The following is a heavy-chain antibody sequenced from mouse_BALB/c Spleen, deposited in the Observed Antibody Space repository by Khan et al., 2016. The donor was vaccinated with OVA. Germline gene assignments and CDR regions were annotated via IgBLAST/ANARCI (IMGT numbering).Heavy chain of an antibody. D-gene: IGHD3-1*01. V-gene: IGHV1-4*01. CDR2: IIPSNDYT. CDR1: GYTFTTYT. J-gene: IGHJ3*01. CDR3: ARTEQLGLRGGLTY. Sequence: VQLQESGAELARPGASVKMSCTTSGYTFTTYTLHWVKQRPGRSLEWIVYIIPSNDYTNYNQNFKDQSTLTADKSSSTAYMQLISLTPEDAAVYYCARTEQLGLRGGLTYWGQGTLVTVSA.